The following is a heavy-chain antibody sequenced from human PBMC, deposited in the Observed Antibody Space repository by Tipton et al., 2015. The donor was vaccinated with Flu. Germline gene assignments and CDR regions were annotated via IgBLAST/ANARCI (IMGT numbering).Heavy chain of an antibody. J-gene: IGHJ6*01. V-gene: IGHV1-2*06. CDR1: GYTFTGYY. CDR2: INPNSGGT. D-gene: IGHD4-17*01. Sequence: QSGPEVKKPGASVKVSCKASGYTFTGYYMHWVRQAPGQGLEWMGRINPNSGGTNYAQKFQGRVTMTRDTSISTAYMELSRLRSDDTAVYYCAREDGDRINNNYNGMDERGKGKTVSDS. CDR3: AREDGDRINNNYNGMDE.